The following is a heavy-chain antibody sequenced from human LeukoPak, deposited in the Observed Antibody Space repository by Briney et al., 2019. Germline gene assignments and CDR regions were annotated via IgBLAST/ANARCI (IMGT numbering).Heavy chain of an antibody. CDR2: ISDRTANII. J-gene: IGHJ6*03. Sequence: GGSLRLSCAASGFTFSSFSMHWVLQAPGKGLEWLSYISDRTANIIYYSDSVKGRFTTSRDNAKDSLHLQMNSMRAEDTAVYFCARVRGPTFGASYMDVWGKGTTVTVSS. CDR3: ARVRGPTFGASYMDV. D-gene: IGHD3-10*01. V-gene: IGHV3-48*04. CDR1: GFTFSSFS.